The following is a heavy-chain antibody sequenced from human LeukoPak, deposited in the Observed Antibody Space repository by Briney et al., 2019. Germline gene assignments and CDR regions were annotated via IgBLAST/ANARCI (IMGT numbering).Heavy chain of an antibody. CDR3: AKDYRDSGRSYYYDTMDV. CDR1: GFTVTSYA. V-gene: IGHV3-23*01. CDR2: ISGGAVST. D-gene: IGHD3-10*01. J-gene: IGHJ6*02. Sequence: LPGGSLRLSCAASGFTVTSYAMSWVRQAPGKGLEWVSTISGGAVSTYYADSVQGRFTISRDNSKNPLYLHMNSLRDEDKAIYFCAKDYRDSGRSYYYDTMDVWGQGTTVTVSS.